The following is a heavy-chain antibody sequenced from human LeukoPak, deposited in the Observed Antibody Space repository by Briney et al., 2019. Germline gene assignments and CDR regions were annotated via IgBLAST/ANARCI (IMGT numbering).Heavy chain of an antibody. CDR2: INNDGRST. J-gene: IGHJ4*02. Sequence: GGSLRLSCAASGFTFSNYAMSWVRQAPGKGLEWVAAINNDGRSTYYADSVKGRFTISRDNSKNTLYLQMNSLRADDSAVYFCAKGREWLFSYFDFWGQGTLVTVFS. CDR3: AKGREWLFSYFDF. D-gene: IGHD3-10*01. V-gene: IGHV3-23*01. CDR1: GFTFSNYA.